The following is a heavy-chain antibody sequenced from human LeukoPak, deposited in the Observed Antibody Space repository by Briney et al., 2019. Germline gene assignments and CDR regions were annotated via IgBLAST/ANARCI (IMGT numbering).Heavy chain of an antibody. Sequence: GGSLRLSCAASGFTFDDYGMSWVRQAPGKGLEWVSGINWNGGSTGYADSVKGRFTISRDNAKNSLYLQMNSLRAEDTALYHCARESGYSSSSDLDYWGQGTLVTVSS. CDR2: INWNGGST. J-gene: IGHJ4*02. V-gene: IGHV3-20*01. CDR1: GFTFDDYG. D-gene: IGHD6-13*01. CDR3: ARESGYSSSSDLDY.